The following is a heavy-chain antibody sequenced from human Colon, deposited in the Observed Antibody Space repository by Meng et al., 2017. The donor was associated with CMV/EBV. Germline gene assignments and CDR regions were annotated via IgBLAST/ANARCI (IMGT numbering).Heavy chain of an antibody. CDR1: GFRFISYG. CDR2: IGYDGRSD. D-gene: IGHD6-13*01. Sequence: GGSLRLSCAASGFRFISYGMHWVRQAPGKGLEWVAVIGYDGRSDSYADSVRGRFTITRDNSKNTVYLQMRSLRAEDTAVYYCAKALPYSPGHYDDLDIWDPKTLVTVSS. CDR3: AKALPYSPGHYDDLDI. J-gene: IGHJ3*02. V-gene: IGHV3-33*06.